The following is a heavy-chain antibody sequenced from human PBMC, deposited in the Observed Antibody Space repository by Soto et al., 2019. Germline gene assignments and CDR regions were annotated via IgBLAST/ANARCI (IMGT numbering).Heavy chain of an antibody. D-gene: IGHD5-18*01. CDR3: AKVIRGYNYGPMDY. J-gene: IGHJ4*02. CDR2: IGGGGGTT. Sequence: PGGSLRLSCAASGFTFSSYAMSWVRQAPGKGLEWVSSIGGGGGTTYYADSVKGRFTISRDKSKNTLYLQKNSLRAEDTAAYYCAKVIRGYNYGPMDYWGQGALVTVSS. V-gene: IGHV3-23*01. CDR1: GFTFSSYA.